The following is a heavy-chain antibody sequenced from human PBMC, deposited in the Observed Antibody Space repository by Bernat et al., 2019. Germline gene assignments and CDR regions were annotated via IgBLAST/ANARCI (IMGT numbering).Heavy chain of an antibody. CDR2: ISYDGSNK. CDR3: ARDSFVVVVAATVYYYYYIDV. V-gene: IGHV3-30*01. D-gene: IGHD2-15*01. CDR1: GFTFSSYA. J-gene: IGHJ6*03. Sequence: VQLLESGGGLVQPGGSLRLSCAASGFTFSSYAMSWVRQAPGKGLEWVAVISYDGSNKYYADSVKGRFTISRDNSKNTLYLQMNSLRAEDTAVYYCARDSFVVVVAATVYYYYYIDVWGKGTTVTVSS.